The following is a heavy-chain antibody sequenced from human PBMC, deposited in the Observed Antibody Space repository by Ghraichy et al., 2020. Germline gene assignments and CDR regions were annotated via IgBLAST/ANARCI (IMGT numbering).Heavy chain of an antibody. D-gene: IGHD2-15*01. Sequence: GGSLRLSCAASGLIFSRYSMNWVRQAPGKGLEWVSSISSSTRSIYYADSVKGRFTISRDNAQNSLYLQMNSLRAEDTAVYYCSRGGEAGSSVLYHMDVWGLGTTVTVSS. V-gene: IGHV3-21*01. J-gene: IGHJ6*02. CDR2: ISSSTRSI. CDR1: GLIFSRYS. CDR3: SRGGEAGSSVLYHMDV.